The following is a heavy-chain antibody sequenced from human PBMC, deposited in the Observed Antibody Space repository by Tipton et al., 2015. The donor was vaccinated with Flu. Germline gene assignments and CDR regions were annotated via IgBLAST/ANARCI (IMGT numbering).Heavy chain of an antibody. D-gene: IGHD3-9*01. CDR2: IYPVGSDT. CDR1: GYSFTSNW. Sequence: QLVQSGAEVKKPGESLKISCKGSGYSFTSNWIGWVRQMPGKGLEWMGIIYPVGSDTRYSPSFQGQVTISADRSISTAYLQWSSLKASDTAMYYCVRASDILTCFPHPGFYVWGQGTLVTVSS. J-gene: IGHJ4*02. CDR3: VRASDILTCFPHPGFYV. V-gene: IGHV5-51*03.